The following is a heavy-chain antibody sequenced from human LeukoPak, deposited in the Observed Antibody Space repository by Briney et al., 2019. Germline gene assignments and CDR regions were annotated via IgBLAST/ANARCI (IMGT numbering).Heavy chain of an antibody. D-gene: IGHD6-19*01. CDR3: VRDPSNSGWAFDY. J-gene: IGHJ4*02. CDR1: GFTFSTYA. V-gene: IGHV3-33*01. Sequence: GRSLRLSCAASGFTFSTYAMHWDRQAPGKGLEWVAMIWYNGKNKHYADSVKGRFTISRDNSKNTLDLQMNSLRADDTAVYYCVRDPSNSGWAFDYWGQGTLVTVSS. CDR2: IWYNGKNK.